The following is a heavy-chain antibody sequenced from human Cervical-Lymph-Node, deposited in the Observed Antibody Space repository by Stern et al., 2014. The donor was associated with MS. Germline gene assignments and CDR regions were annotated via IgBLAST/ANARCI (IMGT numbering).Heavy chain of an antibody. CDR1: GFTFSSSD. CDR2: IWYDGSNR. D-gene: IGHD4-23*01. Sequence: QVQLMQSGGGVVQPGRSLRLSCAASGFTFSSSDMHWVRQAPGKGLEWLAIIWYDGSNRYYADSVKGRFTISRDNSKNTLYLQMNSLRAEDTAVYYCAREGGNTAEYFQHWGQGTLVTVSS. CDR3: AREGGNTAEYFQH. J-gene: IGHJ1*01. V-gene: IGHV3-33*01.